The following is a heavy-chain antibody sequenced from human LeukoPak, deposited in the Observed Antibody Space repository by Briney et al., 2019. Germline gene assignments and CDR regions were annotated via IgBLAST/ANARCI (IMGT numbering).Heavy chain of an antibody. CDR1: GFTFSTYA. CDR3: AKNYGDSDY. J-gene: IGHJ4*02. V-gene: IGHV3-23*01. Sequence: GGSLRLSCAASGFTFSTYAMNWVRQAPGRGLEWVSSISGTGVSISYADSVKGRLTISRDNSENTLSLQMNSLRAEDTAVYYCAKNYGDSDYWGQGTLVTVSS. CDR2: ISGTGVSI. D-gene: IGHD4-17*01.